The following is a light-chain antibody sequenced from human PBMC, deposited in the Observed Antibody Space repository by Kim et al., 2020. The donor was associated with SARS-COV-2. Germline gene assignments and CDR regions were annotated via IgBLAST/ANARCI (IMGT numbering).Light chain of an antibody. CDR2: DVS. CDR1: SSDVGGYNY. V-gene: IGLV2-11*01. CDR3: CSYAGSYTFV. Sequence: GQSVTISCTGTSSDVGGYNYVSWYQQHPGKAPKLMIYDVSKRPSGVPDSFSGSKSGNTASLTISGLQAEDEADYYCCSYAGSYTFVFGTGTKVTVL. J-gene: IGLJ1*01.